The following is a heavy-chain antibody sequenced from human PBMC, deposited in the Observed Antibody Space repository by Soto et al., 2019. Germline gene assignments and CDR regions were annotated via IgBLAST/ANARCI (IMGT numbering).Heavy chain of an antibody. D-gene: IGHD5-12*01. CDR2: INSDGSST. Sequence: EVQLVESGGGLVQPGGSLRLSCAASGFTFSSYWMHWVRQAPGKGLVWVSRINSDGSSTSYADSVKGRFTISRDNAKNTLYLQMNSLRAEDSAVYYCAREGMATISPDYYFDYWGQGTLVTVSS. CDR3: AREGMATISPDYYFDY. J-gene: IGHJ4*02. CDR1: GFTFSSYW. V-gene: IGHV3-74*01.